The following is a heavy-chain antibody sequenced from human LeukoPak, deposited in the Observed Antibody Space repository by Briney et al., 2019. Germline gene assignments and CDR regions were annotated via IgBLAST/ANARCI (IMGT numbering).Heavy chain of an antibody. J-gene: IGHJ5*02. V-gene: IGHV4-61*05. CDR1: GGSISSSSYY. CDR2: IYHSGST. D-gene: IGHD3-22*01. Sequence: KTSETLSLTCTVSGGSISSSSYYWGWIRQPPGKGLEWIGYIYHSGSTSYNPSLKSRVILSVDTSKNQFSLKLSSVTAADTAVYYCARIPVPEYYDSAQGGPWGQGTLVTVSS. CDR3: ARIPVPEYYDSAQGGP.